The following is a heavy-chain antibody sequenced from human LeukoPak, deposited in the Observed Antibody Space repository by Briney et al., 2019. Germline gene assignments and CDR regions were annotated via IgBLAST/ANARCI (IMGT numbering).Heavy chain of an antibody. V-gene: IGHV1-8*01. CDR2: INTYSGNT. CDR1: GYTFTSHG. D-gene: IGHD3-22*01. CDR3: ARGGDEQWLLRGGDY. Sequence: GASVKVSCKASGYTFTSHGISWLRQAPGQGLEWMGWINTYSGNTGYAQKFQGRVTMTRNTSISTAYMELSSLRSEDTAVYYCARGGDEQWLLRGGDYWGQGTLVTVSS. J-gene: IGHJ4*02.